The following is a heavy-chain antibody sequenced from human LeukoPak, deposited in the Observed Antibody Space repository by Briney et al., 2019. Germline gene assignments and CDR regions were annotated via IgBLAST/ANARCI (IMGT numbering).Heavy chain of an antibody. CDR1: GYTFTGYY. CDR3: ARVRKHDYGDYYFDY. Sequence: ASVKVSCKASGYTFTGYYMHWVRQAPGQWLDWMGWINPNSGGTNYAQKFQGRVTMTRDTSISTAYMELSSLRSEDTAVYYCARVRKHDYGDYYFDYWGQGTLVTVSS. J-gene: IGHJ4*02. CDR2: INPNSGGT. V-gene: IGHV1-2*02. D-gene: IGHD4-17*01.